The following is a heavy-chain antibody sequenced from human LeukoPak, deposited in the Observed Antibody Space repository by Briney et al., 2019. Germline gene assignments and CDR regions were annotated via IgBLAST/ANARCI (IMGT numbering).Heavy chain of an antibody. D-gene: IGHD3-22*01. J-gene: IGHJ4*02. CDR3: ARITMIVVVFDY. Sequence: PSETLSLTCTVSGGSISSGSYYWGWIRQPPGKGLEWIGEIYHSGSTNYNPSLKSRVTISVDKSKNQFSLKLSSVTAADTAVYYCARITMIVVVFDYWGQGTLVTVSS. CDR1: GGSISSGSYY. V-gene: IGHV4-39*07. CDR2: IYHSGST.